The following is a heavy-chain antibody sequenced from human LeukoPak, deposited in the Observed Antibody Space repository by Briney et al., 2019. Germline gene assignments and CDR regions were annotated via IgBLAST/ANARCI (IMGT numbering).Heavy chain of an antibody. CDR2: INWNGDIT. Sequence: TGGSLRLSCAASGFIFDDFGMTWVRQAPGKGLEWVSSINWNGDITPYADSVKGRFTISRDNAKNALHLQLNSLRPEDTALYFYTSDETGIDYWGQGTLVTVSS. D-gene: IGHD1-1*01. CDR3: TSDETGIDY. CDR1: GFIFDDFG. J-gene: IGHJ4*02. V-gene: IGHV3-20*04.